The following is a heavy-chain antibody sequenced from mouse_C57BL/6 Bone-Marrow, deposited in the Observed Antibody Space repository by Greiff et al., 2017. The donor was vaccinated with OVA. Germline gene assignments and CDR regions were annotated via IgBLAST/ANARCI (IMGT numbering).Heavy chain of an antibody. CDR3: ASSGFVYYGSPFYYAMDY. Sequence: QVQLQQSGAELMKPGASVKLSCKATGYTFTGYWIEWVKQRPGHGLEWIGEILPGSGSTNYNEKFKGKATFTADTSSNTAYMQLSSLTTEDSAIYYCASSGFVYYGSPFYYAMDYWGQGTSVTVSS. J-gene: IGHJ4*01. D-gene: IGHD1-1*01. V-gene: IGHV1-9*01. CDR2: ILPGSGST. CDR1: GYTFTGYW.